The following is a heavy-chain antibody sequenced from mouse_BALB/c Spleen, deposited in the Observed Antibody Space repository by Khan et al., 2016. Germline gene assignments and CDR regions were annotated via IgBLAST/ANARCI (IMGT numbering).Heavy chain of an antibody. J-gene: IGHJ3*01. V-gene: IGHV4-1*02. CDR3: ARAGYYGYLAY. D-gene: IGHD1-1*01. CDR2: INPDSRTI. Sequence: EVKLLESGGGLVQPGGSLKLSCAASGFEFRRYWMSWVRQAPGKGLEWIGEINPDSRTINYSPSLKDKFTISRDNAKSTLYLQMSKVRSEDTALYYGARAGYYGYLAYWGQGTLVSVSA. CDR1: GFEFRRYW.